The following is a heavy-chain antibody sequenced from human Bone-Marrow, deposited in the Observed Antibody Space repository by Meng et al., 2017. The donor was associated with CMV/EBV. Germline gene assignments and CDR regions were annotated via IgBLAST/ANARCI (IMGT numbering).Heavy chain of an antibody. CDR2: ISYDGSNK. CDR1: GFTFSSYA. D-gene: IGHD6-19*01. CDR3: AREEAVAHGSVYYYYGMDV. Sequence: GGPLRLSFEPLGFTFSSYARHWVRQAPGQGLEWVAVISYDGSNKYYADSVKGRFPISRDNSKNTLYLQMNSLRAEDTAVYYCAREEAVAHGSVYYYYGMDVWGQGTTVTVSS. V-gene: IGHV3-30-3*01. J-gene: IGHJ6*02.